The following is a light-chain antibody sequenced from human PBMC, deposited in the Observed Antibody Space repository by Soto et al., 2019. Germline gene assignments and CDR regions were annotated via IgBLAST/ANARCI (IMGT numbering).Light chain of an antibody. CDR1: SRDIGAYNL. CDR2: EVR. Sequence: QSALTQPASVSGSPGQSITISCSGTSRDIGAYNLVSWYQQPPGKAPKLLIYEVRNRPSGVPDRFSGSKSGNTASLTISGLQAADEADYYCSLYTSENTYVFGTGTKVIVL. V-gene: IGLV2-18*01. J-gene: IGLJ1*01. CDR3: SLYTSENTYV.